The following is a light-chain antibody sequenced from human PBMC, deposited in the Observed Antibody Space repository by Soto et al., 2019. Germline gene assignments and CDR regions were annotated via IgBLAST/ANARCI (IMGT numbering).Light chain of an antibody. J-gene: IGKJ1*01. V-gene: IGKV3-15*01. CDR1: QSVDNN. CDR3: QRYNNWPET. CDR2: DAS. Sequence: EIVLTQCPGTVSFSPWERSTLSFMASQSVDNNLAWFQQKPGQAPRLLIYDASTRATGIPARFSGSGSGTEFTLTISSLQSEDFAVYFCQRYNNWPETFGQGTKVDIK.